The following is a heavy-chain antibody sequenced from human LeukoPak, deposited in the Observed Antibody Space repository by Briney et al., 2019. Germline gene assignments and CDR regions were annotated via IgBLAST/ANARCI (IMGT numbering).Heavy chain of an antibody. Sequence: AASVKVSCKASGYTFTGHYIHWVRQAPGQGLEWMGWIKPDSGATNYAQKFQGRVTMTRDTSISTAHMELNRLTSDDTAVYYCGRPEYRYCYILGYWGQGTLVTVSS. CDR1: GYTFTGHY. J-gene: IGHJ4*02. CDR2: IKPDSGAT. CDR3: GRPEYRYCYILGY. V-gene: IGHV1-2*02. D-gene: IGHD2-15*01.